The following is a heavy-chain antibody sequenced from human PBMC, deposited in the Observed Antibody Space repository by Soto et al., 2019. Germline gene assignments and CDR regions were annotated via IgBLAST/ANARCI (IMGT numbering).Heavy chain of an antibody. D-gene: IGHD2-15*01. Sequence: SVKGRFTISRDNAKNSVSLQMNSLRAEDTAVYFCARGRDAASQFYSPHGMDVWGQGTTVTVSS. CDR3: ARGRDAASQFYSPHGMDV. J-gene: IGHJ6*02. V-gene: IGHV3-21*01.